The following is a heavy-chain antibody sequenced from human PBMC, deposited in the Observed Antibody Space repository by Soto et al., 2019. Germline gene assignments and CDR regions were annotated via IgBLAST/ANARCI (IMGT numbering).Heavy chain of an antibody. V-gene: IGHV1-46*01. D-gene: IGHD6-6*01. CDR2: INPRGGST. J-gene: IGHJ5*02. Sequence: QVQLVQSGAEVKKPGASVKVSCKASGYTFTSYYMHWVRQAPGQGLEWMGIINPRGGSTSYAQKFPGSVTMTRDTSTSTVHMELSSLRSEDTAVYYCARGLYVPRYRSSNWFDPWGQGTLVTASS. CDR1: GYTFTSYY. CDR3: ARGLYVPRYRSSNWFDP.